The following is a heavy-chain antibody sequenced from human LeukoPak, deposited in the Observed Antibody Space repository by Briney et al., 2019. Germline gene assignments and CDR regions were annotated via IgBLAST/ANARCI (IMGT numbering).Heavy chain of an antibody. CDR2: ISSSGSTI. Sequence: GGSLRLSCAASGFTLSDYYMSWIRQAPVKGLEWVSYISSSGSTIYYADSVKGRFTISRDNAKNSLYLQMNSLRAEDTAVYYCARDTASSGLIYFDYWGQGTLVTVSS. CDR1: GFTLSDYY. J-gene: IGHJ4*02. D-gene: IGHD6-19*01. V-gene: IGHV3-11*01. CDR3: ARDTASSGLIYFDY.